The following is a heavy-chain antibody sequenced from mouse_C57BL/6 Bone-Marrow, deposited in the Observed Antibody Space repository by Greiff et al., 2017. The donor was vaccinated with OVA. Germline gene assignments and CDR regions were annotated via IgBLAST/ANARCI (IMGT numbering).Heavy chain of an antibody. Sequence: EVKLMESGGGLVKPGGSLKLSCAASGFTFSSYTMSWVRQTPEKRLEWVATISGGGGNTYYPDSVKGRFTIARDNAKNTLYLQMSSLRSEDTALYYCARQLRFDYWGQGTTLTVSS. V-gene: IGHV5-9*01. CDR1: GFTFSSYT. CDR3: ARQLRFDY. D-gene: IGHD1-1*01. J-gene: IGHJ2*01. CDR2: ISGGGGNT.